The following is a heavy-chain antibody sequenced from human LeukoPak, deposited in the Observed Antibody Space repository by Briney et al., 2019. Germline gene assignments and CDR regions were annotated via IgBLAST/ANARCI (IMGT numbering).Heavy chain of an antibody. CDR3: ARDLYTVVTPAGY. CDR2: ISGNGASS. V-gene: IGHV3-23*01. D-gene: IGHD4-23*01. CDR1: GFTFSSFA. J-gene: IGHJ4*02. Sequence: PGGSLRLSCAASGFTFSSFAMSWVRQAPGKGLEWVSDISGNGASSYYADSVKGRFTISRDNSKKTLYLQMNSLRAEDTALYYCARDLYTVVTPAGYWGQGTLVTVSS.